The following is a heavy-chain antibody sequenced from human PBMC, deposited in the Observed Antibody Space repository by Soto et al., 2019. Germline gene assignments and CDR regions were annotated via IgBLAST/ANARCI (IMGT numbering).Heavy chain of an antibody. V-gene: IGHV4-30-4*01. CDR1: GGSTSSGDYY. D-gene: IGHD3-10*01. CDR2: IYYSGST. CDR3: SIDPYYGSGTYHNGCSGMDV. J-gene: IGHJ6*02. Sequence: SETLALTCSVSGGSTSSGDYYWTWIRQSPAKVLEWIGNIYYSGSTYYNPSLRSRVIVSLDKAKNHFSRNLKSVTAADTAVPYFSIDPYYGSGTYHNGCSGMDVWGQRTRVTVSS.